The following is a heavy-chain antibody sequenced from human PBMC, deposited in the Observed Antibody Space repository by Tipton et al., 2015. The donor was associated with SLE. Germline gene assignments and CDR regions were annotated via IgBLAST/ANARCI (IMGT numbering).Heavy chain of an antibody. D-gene: IGHD6-13*01. V-gene: IGHV3-11*01. CDR2: ISGGGSTI. J-gene: IGHJ2*01. CDR1: TLTFSPYY. CDR3: AAAAGAGRWYFDL. Sequence: GSLRLSCAASTLTFSPYYMTWIRQSPGKGLEWISYISGGGSTIYYADSVKGRFTISRDNAKNSLFLHMNSLRAEDTAVYYCAAAAGAGRWYFDLWGRGTLVSVSS.